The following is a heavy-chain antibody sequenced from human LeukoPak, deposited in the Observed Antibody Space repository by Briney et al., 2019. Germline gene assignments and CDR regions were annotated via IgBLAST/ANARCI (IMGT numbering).Heavy chain of an antibody. V-gene: IGHV3-23*01. CDR1: GFTFSSYA. J-gene: IGHJ4*02. Sequence: GGTLRLSCAASGFTFSSYAMTWVRQAPGKGLEWVSGISGSGNRTYYAASVRGRFTTSRDSSKNTLYLDMSSLRAEDTALYYCAKAAGNTWYLDSWGQGTLISVSS. CDR2: ISGSGNRT. D-gene: IGHD2-8*01. CDR3: AKAAGNTWYLDS.